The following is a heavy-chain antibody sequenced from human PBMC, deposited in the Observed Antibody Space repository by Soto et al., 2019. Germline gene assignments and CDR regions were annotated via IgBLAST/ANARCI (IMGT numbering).Heavy chain of an antibody. V-gene: IGHV2-5*02. CDR2: FYWDDDK. CDR3: AHRPGGYMSGWDNGYFDY. D-gene: IGHD6-19*01. Sequence: SGPTLVNPTQTLTLTCTFSGFSFSTSQVGVGWIRQPPRKAQEWLAFFYWDDDKRYSPSLRSRLTITKDTSKNQVVLTMTNMDPVGTATYYCAHRPGGYMSGWDNGYFDYWGRGALVTVSS. J-gene: IGHJ4*02. CDR1: GFSFSTSQVG.